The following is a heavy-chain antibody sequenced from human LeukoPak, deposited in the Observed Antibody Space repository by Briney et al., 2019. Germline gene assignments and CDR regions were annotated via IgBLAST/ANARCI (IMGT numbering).Heavy chain of an antibody. CDR2: ICYSGIT. J-gene: IGHJ3*01. Sequence: SETLSLTCTVSGGSISSGDYYWSWIRQPPGKGLEWLGYICYSGITYYNPSLKSRVTISVDTSRNQFSLKLSSVTGADTAVYYCAREGRVVPAARLWGQGTMVTVSS. D-gene: IGHD2-2*01. V-gene: IGHV4-30-4*01. CDR1: GGSISSGDYY. CDR3: AREGRVVPAARL.